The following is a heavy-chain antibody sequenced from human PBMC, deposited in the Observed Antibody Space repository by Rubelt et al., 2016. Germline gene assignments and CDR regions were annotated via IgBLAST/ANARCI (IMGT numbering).Heavy chain of an antibody. D-gene: IGHD3/OR15-3a*01. CDR1: GGSISSGGYY. CDR2: IYYSGST. CDR3: GRHDLSPHDSFDI. Sequence: QVQLQESGPGLVKPSQTLSLTCTVSGGSISSGGYYWSWIRQHPGKGLEWIGYIYYSGSTYYNPSLKIWGARRGVTSKNQFSVMLSSVTAADTAVYYWGRHDLSPHDSFDIWGQGTMVTVSS. V-gene: IGHV4-31*03. J-gene: IGHJ3*02.